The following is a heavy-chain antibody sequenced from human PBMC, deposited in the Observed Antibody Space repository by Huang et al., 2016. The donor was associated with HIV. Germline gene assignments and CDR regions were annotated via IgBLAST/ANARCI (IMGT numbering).Heavy chain of an antibody. J-gene: IGHJ2*01. CDR3: VRGPRYVSADWYARLRNYWFFDL. CDR1: GGSFTNYY. CDR2: INNGGRT. V-gene: IGHV4-34*01. D-gene: IGHD3-9*01. Sequence: QQQLQQWGAGLLKPSETLSLTCAVYGGSFTNYYWGWIRQPPGKGLEWIGEINNGGRTQYSPSLKGRVTISLDTSKNRVSLKLTSVSAADTAVYYCVRGPRYVSADWYARLRNYWFFDLWGRGSLVSVS.